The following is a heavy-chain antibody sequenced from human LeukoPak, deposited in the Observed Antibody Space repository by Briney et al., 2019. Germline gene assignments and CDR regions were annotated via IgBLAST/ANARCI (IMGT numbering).Heavy chain of an antibody. J-gene: IGHJ5*02. CDR1: GFTFSSYW. V-gene: IGHV3-7*04. D-gene: IGHD6-13*01. CDR3: ARAYSSSWYNWFDP. CDR2: IKQDESEK. Sequence: AGSLRLSCAASGFTFSSYWMHWVRQAPGKGLEWVANIKQDESEKNYVDSVKGRFTISRDNAKNSLYLQMNSLRAEDTALYYCARAYSSSWYNWFDPWGQGTLVTVSS.